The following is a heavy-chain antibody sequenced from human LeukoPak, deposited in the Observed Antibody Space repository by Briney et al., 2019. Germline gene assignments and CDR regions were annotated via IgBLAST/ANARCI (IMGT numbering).Heavy chain of an antibody. CDR2: ISSSGSTI. CDR3: AELGITMIGGV. CDR1: GFTFSSYE. Sequence: PGGSLRLSCAASGFTFSSYEMNWVRQAPGKGLEWVSYISSSGSTIYYADSVKGRFPISRDNAKNSLYLQMNSLRPEDTAVYYCAELGITMIGGVWGKGTTVTISS. V-gene: IGHV3-48*03. D-gene: IGHD3-10*02. J-gene: IGHJ6*04.